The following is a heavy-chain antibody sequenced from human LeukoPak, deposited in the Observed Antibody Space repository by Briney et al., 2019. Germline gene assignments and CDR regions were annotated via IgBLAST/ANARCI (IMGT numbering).Heavy chain of an antibody. CDR2: INPNSGGT. V-gene: IGHV1-2*02. CDR3: ARMLYSNYGYYGMDV. J-gene: IGHJ6*02. D-gene: IGHD3-16*02. Sequence: ASVKVSCKASGYTFTGYYMHWVRQAPGQGLEWMGWINPNSGGTNYAQKFQGRVTMTRDTSISTAYMELSSLRSEDTAVYYCARMLYSNYGYYGMDVWGQGTTVTVSS. CDR1: GYTFTGYY.